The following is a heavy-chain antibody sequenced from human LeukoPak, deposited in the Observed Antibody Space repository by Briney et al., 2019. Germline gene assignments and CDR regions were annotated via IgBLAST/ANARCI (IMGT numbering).Heavy chain of an antibody. V-gene: IGHV3-33*01. CDR2: IWYDGSNK. J-gene: IGHJ4*02. Sequence: PGGSLRLSCAASGFTFSSYGMHWVRQAPGKGLEWVAVIWYDGSNKYYADSVKGRFTISRDNSKNTLYLQMNSLRAEDTAVYYCARDSGSGWYFDYWGQGTLVTVSS. CDR1: GFTFSSYG. CDR3: ARDSGSGWYFDY. D-gene: IGHD6-19*01.